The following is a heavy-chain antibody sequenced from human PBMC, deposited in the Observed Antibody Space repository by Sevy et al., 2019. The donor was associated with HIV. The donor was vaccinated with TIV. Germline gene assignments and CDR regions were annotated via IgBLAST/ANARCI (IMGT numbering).Heavy chain of an antibody. CDR3: AREGCTKPHDY. J-gene: IGHJ4*02. CDR2: LSFGCGKI. V-gene: IGHV3-23*01. Sequence: GGSLRLSCAASGFDFSIYSMSWVRQALGKGLEWVSTLSFGCGKINYADSVKGRFTISRDNSKSSVYLQMNNMRVEDTAVYYCAREGCTKPHDYWGQGTLVTVSS. CDR1: GFDFSIYS. D-gene: IGHD2-8*01.